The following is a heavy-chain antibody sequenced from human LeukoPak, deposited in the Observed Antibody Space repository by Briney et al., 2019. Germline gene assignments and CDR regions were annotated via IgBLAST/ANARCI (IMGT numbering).Heavy chain of an antibody. CDR2: ISGSGGST. J-gene: IGHJ3*02. Sequence: GGSLRLSCAASGFTFSSYGMSWVRQAPGKGLEWVSAISGSGGSTYYADSVKGRFTISRDNSKNTPYLQMNSLRAEDTAVYYCAKKGGATGFAFDIWGQGTMVTVSS. CDR1: GFTFSSYG. CDR3: AKKGGATGFAFDI. V-gene: IGHV3-23*01. D-gene: IGHD1-26*01.